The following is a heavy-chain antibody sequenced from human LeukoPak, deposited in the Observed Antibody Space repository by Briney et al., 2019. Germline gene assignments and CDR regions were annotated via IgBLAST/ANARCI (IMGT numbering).Heavy chain of an antibody. CDR1: GYTFTSYD. CDR3: ARGMRSSVDY. Sequence: ASVKVSCKASGYTFTSYDFSWVRQAPGQGLEWMGWINAYDGNTGYAQKLQGRVTMTTDTSTSTAYMELRSLRSDDTALYYCARGMRSSVDYWGQGTLVTVSS. J-gene: IGHJ4*02. V-gene: IGHV1-18*01. CDR2: INAYDGNT. D-gene: IGHD2-2*01.